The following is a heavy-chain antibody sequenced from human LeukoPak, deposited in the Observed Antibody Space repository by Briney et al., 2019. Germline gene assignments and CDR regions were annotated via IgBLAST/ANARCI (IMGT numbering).Heavy chain of an antibody. J-gene: IGHJ4*02. CDR1: GFTFNNYD. Sequence: PGGSLRLSCAASGFTFNNYDIHWVRQAPGKGLEWVSFIRYDGNNEYYADSVKGRFTSSRDNTKNTLLLQMNSLIAEAPAVYYCASRPTGFDWGAFDYWGQGTLVTVSS. V-gene: IGHV3-30*02. CDR2: IRYDGNNE. D-gene: IGHD5-12*01. CDR3: ASRPTGFDWGAFDY.